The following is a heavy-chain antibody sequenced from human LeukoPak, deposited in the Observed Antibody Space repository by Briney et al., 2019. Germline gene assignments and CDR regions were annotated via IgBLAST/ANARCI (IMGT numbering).Heavy chain of an antibody. J-gene: IGHJ6*03. CDR2: MNPNSGNT. Sequence: GASVKVSCKASGYTFTSYDINWVRQATGQGLEWMGWMNPNSGNTGYAQKFQGRVTMTRNTSISTAYMELSSLRSEDTAVYYCARDGPYDILTGYSMGHYYYRDFWVKGTTVTISS. D-gene: IGHD3-9*01. CDR3: ARDGPYDILTGYSMGHYYYRDF. CDR1: GYTFTSYD. V-gene: IGHV1-8*01.